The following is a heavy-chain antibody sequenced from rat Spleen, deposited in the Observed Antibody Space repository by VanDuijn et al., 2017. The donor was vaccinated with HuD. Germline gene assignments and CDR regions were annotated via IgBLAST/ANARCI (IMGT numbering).Heavy chain of an antibody. J-gene: IGHJ1*01. Sequence: EVELVESGGGLVQPGTSLKLSCVTSGFTFNNYWMTWIRQAPTKGLEWVASISTGGGNTYYRDSVKGRFTISRDIAKSTLYLQVDSLRSEDTATYYCARSGEDGYTYYWYFDFWGPGTMVTVSS. CDR1: GFTFNNYW. CDR3: ARSGEDGYTYYWYFDF. D-gene: IGHD1-4*01. CDR2: ISTGGGNT. V-gene: IGHV5-25*01.